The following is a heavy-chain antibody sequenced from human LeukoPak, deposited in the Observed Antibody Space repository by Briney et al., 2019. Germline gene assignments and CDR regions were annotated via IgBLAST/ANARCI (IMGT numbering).Heavy chain of an antibody. CDR3: ASSRYYDILTNYWVYYFDN. V-gene: IGHV4-34*01. J-gene: IGHJ4*02. CDR2: INNSGST. CDR1: GGSFSGYY. Sequence: SETLSLTCAVYGGSFSGYYWGWIRQPPGKGLEWIGEINNSGSTNYNPSLKSRVTISVDTSKNQFSLKLSSVTAADTAVYYCASSRYYDILTNYWVYYFDNWGQGALVTVSS. D-gene: IGHD3-9*01.